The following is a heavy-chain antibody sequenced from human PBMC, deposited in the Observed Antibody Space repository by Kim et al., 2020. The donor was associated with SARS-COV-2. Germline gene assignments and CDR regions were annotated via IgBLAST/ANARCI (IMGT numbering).Heavy chain of an antibody. CDR2: IYYSGST. V-gene: IGHV4-31*03. Sequence: SETLSLTCTVSGGSISSGGYYWSWIRQHPGKGLEWIGYIYYSGSTYYNPSLKSRVTISVDTSKNQFSLKLSSVTAADTAVYYCARGFRGVMPPAYWGQGTLVTVSS. CDR3: ARGFRGVMPPAY. D-gene: IGHD3-16*01. CDR1: GGSISSGGYY. J-gene: IGHJ4*02.